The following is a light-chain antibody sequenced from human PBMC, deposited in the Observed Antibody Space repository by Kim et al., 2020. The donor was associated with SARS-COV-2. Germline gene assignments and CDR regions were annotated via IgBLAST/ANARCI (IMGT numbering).Light chain of an antibody. CDR1: QSISSW. Sequence: ASVGDSVTITCRASQSISSWLAWYQQKPGKAPKVLIYDASRLEGGVPSRFSGSGSGTEFTLTISSLQPDDFATYYCQQYNSYSWTFGQGTKVDIK. V-gene: IGKV1-5*01. CDR2: DAS. CDR3: QQYNSYSWT. J-gene: IGKJ1*01.